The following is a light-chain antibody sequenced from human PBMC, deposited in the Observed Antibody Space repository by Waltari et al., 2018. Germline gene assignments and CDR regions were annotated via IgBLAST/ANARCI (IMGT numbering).Light chain of an antibody. Sequence: ETVLTQSPATLSLSPGERATLSCRASEDVSIYLAWYQQKPGQAPRLLIYDASNRATGIPARFSGSGSGTDFTLTISSLEPEDVAVYYCQQYAITPWTFGQGTKVEIK. CDR2: DAS. J-gene: IGKJ1*01. V-gene: IGKV3-11*01. CDR1: EDVSIY. CDR3: QQYAITPWT.